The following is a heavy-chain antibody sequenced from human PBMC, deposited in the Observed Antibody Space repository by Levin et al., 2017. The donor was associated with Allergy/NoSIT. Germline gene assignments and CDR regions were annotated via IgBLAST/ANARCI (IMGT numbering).Heavy chain of an antibody. J-gene: IGHJ6*02. Sequence: SETLSLTCTVSGGSISTHYWSWIRQPPGKGLEWIGYISYSGSTNYNPSLKSRVTMSIDTSKNQFSLKLRSVTAADTAVYYCAGDRTLRSSASVYCYGVDVWGQGTPVTVSS. CDR1: GGSISTHY. CDR3: AGDRTLRSSASVYCYGVDV. D-gene: IGHD3-22*01. V-gene: IGHV4-59*11. CDR2: ISYSGST.